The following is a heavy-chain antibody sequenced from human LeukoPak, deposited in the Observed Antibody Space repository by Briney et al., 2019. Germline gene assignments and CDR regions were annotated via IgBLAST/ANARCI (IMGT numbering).Heavy chain of an antibody. CDR2: IYYSGST. CDR3: ASGRDGYPTGLGY. J-gene: IGHJ4*02. Sequence: PSETLSLTCTVSGGSISSYYWSWVRQPPGKGLEWIGYIYYSGSTNYNPSLKSRVTISVDTSKNQFSLKLSSVTAADTAVYYCASGRDGYPTGLGYWGQGTLVTVSS. V-gene: IGHV4-59*01. D-gene: IGHD5-24*01. CDR1: GGSISSYY.